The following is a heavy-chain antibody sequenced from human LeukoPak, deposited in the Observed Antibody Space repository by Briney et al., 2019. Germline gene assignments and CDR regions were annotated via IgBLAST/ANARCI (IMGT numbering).Heavy chain of an antibody. J-gene: IGHJ1*01. CDR1: GGSISSSSYY. CDR3: ARHSRYGDEPFQH. CDR2: TYYSGST. D-gene: IGHD4-17*01. V-gene: IGHV4-39*01. Sequence: PSETLSLTCTVSGGSISSSSYYWGWIRQPPGKGLEWIGSTYYSGSTYYNPSLKSRVTISVDTSKNQFSLKLSSVTAADTAVYYCARHSRYGDEPFQHWGQGTLVTVSS.